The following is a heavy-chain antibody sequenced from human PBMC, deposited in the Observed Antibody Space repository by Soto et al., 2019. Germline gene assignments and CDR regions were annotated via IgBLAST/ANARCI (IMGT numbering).Heavy chain of an antibody. V-gene: IGHV3-74*01. Sequence: GGSLRLSCAASGLTCSSYWMHWVRQAPGKGVAWVSRISSDETTTTYADSVKGRFTISRDNAKNTLYLQMNSLRAEDTAVYYCARVPYCSSSGCYSWFDPWGQGTLVTVSS. CDR2: ISSDETTT. CDR1: GLTCSSYW. J-gene: IGHJ5*02. D-gene: IGHD2-2*01. CDR3: ARVPYCSSSGCYSWFDP.